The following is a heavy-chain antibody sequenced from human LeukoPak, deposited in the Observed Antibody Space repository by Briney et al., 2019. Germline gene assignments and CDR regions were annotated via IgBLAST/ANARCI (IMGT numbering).Heavy chain of an antibody. Sequence: PGGSLRLSCAASGFTFSHYYMSWISQAPGNGLEWVSYISSSGSTIYYADSVKGRFTISRDNADNSLYLQMNSLRAEDTAVYYFQADGGIRYFDWLSFDYWGQGTLVTVSS. D-gene: IGHD3-9*01. CDR1: GFTFSHYY. CDR3: QADGGIRYFDWLSFDY. CDR2: ISSSGSTI. J-gene: IGHJ4*02. V-gene: IGHV3-11*01.